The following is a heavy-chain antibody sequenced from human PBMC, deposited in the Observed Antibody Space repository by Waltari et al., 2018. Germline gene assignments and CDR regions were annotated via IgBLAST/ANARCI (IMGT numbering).Heavy chain of an antibody. CDR1: GGTFSSYA. J-gene: IGHJ6*03. V-gene: IGHV1-69*12. D-gene: IGHD1-26*01. CDR2: IIPIFGPA. Sequence: QVQLVQSGAEVKKPGSSVKVSCKASGGTFSSYAISWVRQAHRQGLEWMGGIIPIFGPANYAQKFQGRVTITADESTSTAYMELSSLRSEDTAVYYCAGGDYSGTYYSYYYYMDVWGKGTTVTISS. CDR3: AGGDYSGTYYSYYYYMDV.